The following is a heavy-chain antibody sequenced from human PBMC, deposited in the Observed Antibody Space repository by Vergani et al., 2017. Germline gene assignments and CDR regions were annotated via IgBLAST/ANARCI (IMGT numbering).Heavy chain of an antibody. CDR2: INPSGGST. CDR3: ARDELGVGNY. V-gene: IGHV1-2*02. J-gene: IGHJ4*02. D-gene: IGHD3-16*01. Sequence: QVQLVQSGAEVKKPGSSVKVSCKVSGYTLTELSMHWVRQAPGQGLEWMGIINPSGGSTNYAQKFQGRVTMTRDTSISTAYMELSRLRSDDTAVYYCARDELGVGNYWGQGTLVTVSS. CDR1: GYTLTELS.